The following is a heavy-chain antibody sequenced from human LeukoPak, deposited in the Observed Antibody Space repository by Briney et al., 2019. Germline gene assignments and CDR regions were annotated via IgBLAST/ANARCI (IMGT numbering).Heavy chain of an antibody. J-gene: IGHJ5*02. V-gene: IGHV4-4*07. D-gene: IGHD2-15*01. Sequence: PSETLSLTCTVSGGSLSTYYWSWIRQPAGKGLEWIGRIYTTGSTNYNPSLKSRVTMSVDTSRNQFSLKLSSVTAADTAVYYCARAVVVAATLAWFDPWGQGILVTVSS. CDR2: IYTTGST. CDR3: ARAVVVAATLAWFDP. CDR1: GGSLSTYY.